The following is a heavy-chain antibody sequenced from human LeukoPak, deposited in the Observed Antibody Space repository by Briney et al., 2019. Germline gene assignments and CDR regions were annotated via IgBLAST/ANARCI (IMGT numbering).Heavy chain of an antibody. J-gene: IGHJ4*02. Sequence: GGSLRLSCAASGFTFDDYAMHWVRQAPGKGLEWVSLISWDGGSTYYADSVKGRFTISRDNSKNSLYLQMNSLRAEDTALYYCAKGGDGYNLSFFDYWGQGTLVTVSS. V-gene: IGHV3-43D*03. D-gene: IGHD5-24*01. CDR3: AKGGDGYNLSFFDY. CDR1: GFTFDDYA. CDR2: ISWDGGST.